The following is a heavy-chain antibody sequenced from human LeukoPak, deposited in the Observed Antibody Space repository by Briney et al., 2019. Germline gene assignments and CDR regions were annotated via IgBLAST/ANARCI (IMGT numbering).Heavy chain of an antibody. Sequence: GGPLRLSCSASGFSFHDYTMHWVREAPGRGLEWVSYISSSGSTIYYADSVKGRFTISRDNAKNSLYLQMNSLRAEDTAVYYCAELGITMIGGVWGKGTTVTISS. CDR2: ISSSGSTI. CDR3: AELGITMIGGV. J-gene: IGHJ6*04. CDR1: GFSFHDYT. V-gene: IGHV3-48*03. D-gene: IGHD3-10*02.